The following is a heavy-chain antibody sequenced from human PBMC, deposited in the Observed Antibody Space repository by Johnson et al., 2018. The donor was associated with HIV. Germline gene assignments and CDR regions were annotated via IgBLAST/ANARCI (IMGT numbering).Heavy chain of an antibody. CDR3: ARDFVAFGECTAFDI. V-gene: IGHV3-13*01. D-gene: IGHD3-10*01. J-gene: IGHJ3*02. Sequence: VQLVESGGGLVQPGGSLRLSCAASGFTFSDYDMHWVRQTTGKGLEWVSTIGPAGDTYYPDSVKGRFTISTENAKNSLYLQMNSLRAEDTALYYCARDFVAFGECTAFDIWGQGTMVAVSS. CDR2: IGPAGDT. CDR1: GFTFSDYD.